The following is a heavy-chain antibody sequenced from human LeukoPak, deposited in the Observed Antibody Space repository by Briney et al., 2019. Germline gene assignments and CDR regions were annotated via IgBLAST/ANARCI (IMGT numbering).Heavy chain of an antibody. Sequence: GGSLRLSCAACGFTFKSYAMSWVRQAPGKGLEGVSAISGSGGSTYYADSVKGRFTISRDNSKNTLYLQMNSLRAEDTAVYYCASDDFWSGYQYMGPFDYWGQGTLVTVSS. CDR3: ASDDFWSGYQYMGPFDY. CDR1: GFTFKSYA. J-gene: IGHJ4*02. D-gene: IGHD3-3*01. V-gene: IGHV3-23*01. CDR2: ISGSGGST.